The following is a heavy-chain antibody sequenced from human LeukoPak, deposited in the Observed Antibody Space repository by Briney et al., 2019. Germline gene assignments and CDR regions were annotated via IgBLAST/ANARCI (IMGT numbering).Heavy chain of an antibody. CDR1: GFPFSIYS. D-gene: IGHD3-3*02. V-gene: IGHV3-21*01. J-gene: IGHJ6*03. Sequence: GGSLTLSCAPSGFPFSIYSMNWVRHAPGKGLECVSSISSSSSYIYYADSVKGRFTISRDNAKKSLYLQMKSLRAEGTGVYYCARGLHPHFDYYYYMDVWGKGTTVTVS. CDR3: ARGLHPHFDYYYYMDV. CDR2: ISSSSSYI.